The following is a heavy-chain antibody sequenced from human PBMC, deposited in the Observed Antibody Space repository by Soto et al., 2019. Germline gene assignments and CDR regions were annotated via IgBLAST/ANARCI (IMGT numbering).Heavy chain of an antibody. D-gene: IGHD2-2*01. J-gene: IGHJ3*02. V-gene: IGHV4-61*01. CDR2: IYYSGSS. Sequence: SETLSLTCTVSGVSLSRTKFHWGWIPQSPGNAQKCSEYIYYSGSSNYNPSLKSRVTISVDTSKNQFSLKLSSVTAADTAVYYCARVTRGWDIVVVPAAMPEVAFDIWGQGTMVTVSS. CDR1: GVSLSRTKFH. CDR3: ARVTRGWDIVVVPAAMPEVAFDI.